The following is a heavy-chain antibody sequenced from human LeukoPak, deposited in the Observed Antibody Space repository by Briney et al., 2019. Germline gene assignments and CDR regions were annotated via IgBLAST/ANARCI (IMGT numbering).Heavy chain of an antibody. J-gene: IGHJ4*02. V-gene: IGHV3-30-3*01. D-gene: IGHD5-18*01. CDR3: ARDRDTGRKWYVY. CDR1: GFTFSSYA. Sequence: GGSLRLSCAASGFTFSSYAMHWVRQAPGKGLEWVAVISYDGSNKYYADSAKGRFTISRDNSKNTLYLQMNSLRAEDTAVYYCARDRDTGRKWYVYWGQGTLVTVSS. CDR2: ISYDGSNK.